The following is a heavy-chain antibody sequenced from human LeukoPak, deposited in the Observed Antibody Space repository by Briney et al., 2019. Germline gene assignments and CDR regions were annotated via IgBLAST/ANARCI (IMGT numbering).Heavy chain of an antibody. Sequence: SETLSLTCTVSGGSISSSSYYWGWIRQPPGKGLEWIGSIYYSGSTYYNPSLKSRVTISVDTSKNQFSLKLSSVTAADTAVYYCARHPIAVAGNYYYYYMDVWGKGTTVTNSS. D-gene: IGHD6-19*01. J-gene: IGHJ6*03. CDR3: ARHPIAVAGNYYYYYMDV. CDR2: IYYSGST. V-gene: IGHV4-39*01. CDR1: GGSISSSSYY.